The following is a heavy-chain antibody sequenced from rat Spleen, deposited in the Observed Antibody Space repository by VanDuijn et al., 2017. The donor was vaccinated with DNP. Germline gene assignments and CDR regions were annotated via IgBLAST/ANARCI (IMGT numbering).Heavy chain of an antibody. CDR3: ATRGIYGGYDF. CDR1: GFTFSDYG. Sequence: EVQLVESGGGLVQPGRSLKLSCAASGFTFSDYGMAWVLQAPTKGLEWVASITYDGGSTYYRDSVRGRFTISRDNTKSTLYLQMDSLRSDDTATYYCATRGIYGGYDFWGQGVKVTVSS. J-gene: IGHJ2*01. CDR2: ITYDGGST. D-gene: IGHD1-11*01. V-gene: IGHV5-20*01.